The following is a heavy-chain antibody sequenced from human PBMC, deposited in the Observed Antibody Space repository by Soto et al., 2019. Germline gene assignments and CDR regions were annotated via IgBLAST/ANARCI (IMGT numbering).Heavy chain of an antibody. V-gene: IGHV3-21*01. Sequence: PGGSLRLSCAASGFTFSSYSMNWVRQAPGKGLEWVSSISSSSSYIYYADSVKGRFTISRDNAKNSLYLQMNSLRAEDTAVYYCARDSYPYSSSSPFDYWGQGTLVTVSS. CDR1: GFTFSSYS. D-gene: IGHD6-6*01. CDR3: ARDSYPYSSSSPFDY. J-gene: IGHJ4*02. CDR2: ISSSSSYI.